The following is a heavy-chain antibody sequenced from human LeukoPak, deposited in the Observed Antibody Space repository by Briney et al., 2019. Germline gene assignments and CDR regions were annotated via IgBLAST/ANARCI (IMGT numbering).Heavy chain of an antibody. CDR1: GFTFSSYA. CDR2: ISGSGGIT. D-gene: IGHD1-26*01. CDR3: AKGDTTWELPHDY. Sequence: KPGGSLRLSCAASGFTFSSYAMSWVRQAPGKGLEWVSAISGSGGITSYADSVKGRFTISRDNSKNTLYLQMNSLRAEDTAVYYCAKGDTTWELPHDYWGQGTLVTVSS. V-gene: IGHV3-23*01. J-gene: IGHJ4*02.